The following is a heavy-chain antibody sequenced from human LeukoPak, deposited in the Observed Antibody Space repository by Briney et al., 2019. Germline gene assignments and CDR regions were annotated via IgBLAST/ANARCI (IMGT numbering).Heavy chain of an antibody. D-gene: IGHD3-16*01. V-gene: IGHV3-23*01. CDR1: GFTFSDYY. CDR2: ISGSGGST. J-gene: IGHJ4*02. CDR3: AKEAAWGGELWH. Sequence: GGSLRLSCAASGFTFSDYYMSWIRQAPGKGLEWVSAISGSGGSTYYADSVKGRFTISRDNSKNTLYLQMNSLRAEDTAVYYCAKEAAWGGELWHWGQGTLVTVSS.